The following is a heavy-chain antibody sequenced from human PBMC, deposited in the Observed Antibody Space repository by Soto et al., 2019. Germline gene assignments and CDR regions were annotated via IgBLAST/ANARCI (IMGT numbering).Heavy chain of an antibody. Sequence: ASVKGSRKASGYTFTRYAMHFVRQAPVQRLEWMGWINAGNGNTKYSQKFQGRVTITRDTSASTAYMELNSLRSEDTAVYYFAEHGGPQAYRGRGTLETGSS. CDR3: AEHGGPQAY. J-gene: IGHJ4*02. CDR1: GYTFTRYA. V-gene: IGHV1-3*01. CDR2: INAGNGNT.